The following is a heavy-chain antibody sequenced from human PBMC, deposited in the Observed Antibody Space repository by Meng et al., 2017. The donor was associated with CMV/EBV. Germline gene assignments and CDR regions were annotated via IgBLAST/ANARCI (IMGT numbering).Heavy chain of an antibody. J-gene: IGHJ5*02. D-gene: IGHD2-2*01. CDR1: AGSISSYY. Sequence: SETLSLTCTVSAGSISSYYWTWIRQPPGKGLEWVGSIYYSGCTYYNPSLKSRVTISVDTSKNQFSLKLSSVTAADTAVYYCARQDIVVVPAALPNWFDPWGQGTLVTVSS. V-gene: IGHV4-59*05. CDR3: ARQDIVVVPAALPNWFDP. CDR2: IYYSGCT.